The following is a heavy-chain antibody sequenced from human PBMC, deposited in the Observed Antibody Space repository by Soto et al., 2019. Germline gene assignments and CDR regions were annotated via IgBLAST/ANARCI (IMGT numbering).Heavy chain of an antibody. D-gene: IGHD2-21*02. Sequence: SGPTLVNPTQTLTLTCTFSGFSLSTSGVGVGWIRQPPGKALEWLALIYWNDDKRYSPSLKSRLTITKDTSKNQVVLTMTNMDPVDTATYYCALAVVVTAYNWFDPWGQGTLVTVSS. V-gene: IGHV2-5*01. CDR2: IYWNDDK. J-gene: IGHJ5*02. CDR3: ALAVVVTAYNWFDP. CDR1: GFSLSTSGVG.